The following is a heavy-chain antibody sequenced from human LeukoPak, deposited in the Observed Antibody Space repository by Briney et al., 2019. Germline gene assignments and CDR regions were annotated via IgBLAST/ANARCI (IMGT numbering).Heavy chain of an antibody. CDR2: INPNSGGT. CDR3: ARARCCSSTSCYTGRGYFDY. V-gene: IGHV1-2*02. D-gene: IGHD2-2*02. Sequence: ASVKVSCKASGYTFTGCYMHWVRQAPGQGLEWMGWINPNSGGTNYAQKFQGRVTMTRDTSISTAYMELSRLRSDDTAVYYCARARCCSSTSCYTGRGYFDYWGQGTLVTVSS. J-gene: IGHJ4*02. CDR1: GYTFTGCY.